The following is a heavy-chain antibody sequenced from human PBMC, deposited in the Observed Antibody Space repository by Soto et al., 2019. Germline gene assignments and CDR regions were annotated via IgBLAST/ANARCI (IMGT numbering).Heavy chain of an antibody. CDR1: GFTFSNYD. CDR3: AKHVRPRYYYDTTGYYRDY. CDR2: MSYDGGNK. J-gene: IGHJ4*02. Sequence: LSLSFAASGFTFSNYDMHWVRQAPGKGLEWVALMSYDGGNKYYADYVKGRFTISRDNSKNTLYLQMNSLRAEDTAVYYCAKHVRPRYYYDTTGYYRDYWGQGTLVTVSS. V-gene: IGHV3-30*18. D-gene: IGHD3-22*01.